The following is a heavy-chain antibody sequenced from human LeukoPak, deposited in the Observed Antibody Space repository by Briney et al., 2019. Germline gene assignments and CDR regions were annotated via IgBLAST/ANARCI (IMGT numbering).Heavy chain of an antibody. CDR2: IYHSGST. J-gene: IGHJ5*02. CDR3: ARGYSSSWYVGRFDP. Sequence: SGTLSLTCAVSGGSISSSNWWSWVRQPPGKGLEWIGEIYHSGSTNYNPSLKSRVTISVDKSKNQFSLKLSSVTAADTAVYYCARGYSSSWYVGRFDPWGQGTLVTVSS. CDR1: GGSISSSNW. V-gene: IGHV4-4*02. D-gene: IGHD6-13*01.